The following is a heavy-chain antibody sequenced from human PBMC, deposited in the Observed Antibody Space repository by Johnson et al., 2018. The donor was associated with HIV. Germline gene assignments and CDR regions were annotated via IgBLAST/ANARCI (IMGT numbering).Heavy chain of an antibody. CDR1: GFTFSSYW. CDR3: ASVLLWFGADDAFDI. J-gene: IGHJ3*02. Sequence: VQLVESGGGVARPGGSLRLSCAASGFTFSSYWMNWVRQGPGKGLEWVANIKQDGSEKYYADSVKGRFTISRDNAKNSLYLQMNSLRAEDTAVYYCASVLLWFGADDAFDIWGQGTMVTVSS. D-gene: IGHD3-10*01. V-gene: IGHV3-7*02. CDR2: IKQDGSEK.